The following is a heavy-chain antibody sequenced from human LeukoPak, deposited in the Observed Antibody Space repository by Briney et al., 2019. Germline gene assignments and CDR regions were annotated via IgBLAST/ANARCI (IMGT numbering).Heavy chain of an antibody. CDR1: GGSISSSSYY. CDR3: ARIWYSSGWYYYYYMDV. D-gene: IGHD6-19*01. CDR2: IYYSGST. Sequence: SETLSLTCTVSGGSISSSSYYWGWIRQPPGKGLEWIGSIYYSGSTYYNPSLKSRVTISVDTSKNQFSLKLSSVTAADTAVYYCARIWYSSGWYYYYYMDVWGKGTTVTVSS. V-gene: IGHV4-39*07. J-gene: IGHJ6*03.